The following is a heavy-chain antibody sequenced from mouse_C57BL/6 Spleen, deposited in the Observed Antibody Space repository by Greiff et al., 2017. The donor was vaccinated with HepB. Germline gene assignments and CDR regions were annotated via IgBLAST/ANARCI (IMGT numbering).Heavy chain of an antibody. CDR2: IYPGDGDT. J-gene: IGHJ2*01. V-gene: IGHV1-82*01. CDR1: GYAFSSSW. D-gene: IGHD1-1*01. Sequence: VQLQESGPELVKPGASVKISCKASGYAFSSSWMNWVKQRPGKGLEWIGRIYPGDGDTNYNGKFKGKATLTADKSSRTAYMQLSSLTSEDSAVYFCARSTVVASKDYWGQGTTLTVSS. CDR3: ARSTVVASKDY.